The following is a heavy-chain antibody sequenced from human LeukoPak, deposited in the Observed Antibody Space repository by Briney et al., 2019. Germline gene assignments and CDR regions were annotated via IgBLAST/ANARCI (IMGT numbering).Heavy chain of an antibody. Sequence: PSETLSLTCTVSGGSISSYYWSWIRQPPGKGLEWIGYIYYSGSTNYNPSLKSRVTISVDTSKNQFSLKLSSVTAADTAVYYCARDMYYDFWSGCFDPWGQGTLVTVSS. J-gene: IGHJ5*02. CDR1: GGSISSYY. D-gene: IGHD3-3*01. V-gene: IGHV4-59*01. CDR3: ARDMYYDFWSGCFDP. CDR2: IYYSGST.